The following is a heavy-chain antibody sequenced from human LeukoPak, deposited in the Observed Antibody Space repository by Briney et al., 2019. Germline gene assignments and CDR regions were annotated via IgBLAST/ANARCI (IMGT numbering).Heavy chain of an antibody. Sequence: SVKVSCKASGGTFSSYAISWARQAPGQGLEWMGGIIPIFGTANYAQKFQGRVTITTDESTSTAYMELSSLRSEDTAVYYCAREEGVSERGYSGYDSWGQGTLVTVSS. J-gene: IGHJ4*02. CDR1: GGTFSSYA. CDR3: AREEGVSERGYSGYDS. CDR2: IIPIFGTA. D-gene: IGHD5-12*01. V-gene: IGHV1-69*05.